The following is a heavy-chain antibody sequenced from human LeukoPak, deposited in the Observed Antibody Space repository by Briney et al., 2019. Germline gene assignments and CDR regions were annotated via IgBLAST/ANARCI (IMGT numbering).Heavy chain of an antibody. CDR3: ARDPAAIFGVVGTWWYFDL. D-gene: IGHD3-3*01. J-gene: IGHJ2*01. CDR2: IDYSGSA. Sequence: SETLSLTCTVSGGSIRSSSDCWGWIRQPPGKGLEWIGSIDYSGSAYYNPSLKSRVTISVDTSRNQFSLKLSSVTAADTAVYYCARDPAAIFGVVGTWWYFDLWGRGTLVTVSS. CDR1: GGSIRSSSDC. V-gene: IGHV4-39*07.